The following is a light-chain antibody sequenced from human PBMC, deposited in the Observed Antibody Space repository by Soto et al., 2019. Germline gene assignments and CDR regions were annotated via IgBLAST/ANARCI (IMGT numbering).Light chain of an antibody. CDR3: SSYTSSSTPV. CDR2: DVS. J-gene: IGLJ2*01. Sequence: QSVLTQPASVSGSPGQSITISCTGTSSDVGGYNYVSWYQQHPGKAPKLMIYDVSYRPSGVSNRFSASKSGNTASLTISGLQAEDEADYYCSSYTSSSTPVFGGGTQLTVL. CDR1: SSDVGGYNY. V-gene: IGLV2-14*01.